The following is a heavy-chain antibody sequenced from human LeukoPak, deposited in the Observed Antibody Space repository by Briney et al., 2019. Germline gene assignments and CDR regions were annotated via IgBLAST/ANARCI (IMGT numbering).Heavy chain of an antibody. Sequence: GASVKVSCKVSGCTLTELSMHWVRQAPGKGLEWMGGFDPEDGETIYAQKFQGRVTMTEDTSTDTAYMELSSLRSEDTAVYYCATDLDYYDILTGYTSHAFDIWGQGTMVTVSS. CDR3: ATDLDYYDILTGYTSHAFDI. CDR2: FDPEDGET. D-gene: IGHD3-9*01. CDR1: GCTLTELS. J-gene: IGHJ3*02. V-gene: IGHV1-24*01.